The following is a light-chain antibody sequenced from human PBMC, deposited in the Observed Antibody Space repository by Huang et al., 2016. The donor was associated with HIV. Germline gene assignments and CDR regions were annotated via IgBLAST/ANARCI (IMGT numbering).Light chain of an antibody. CDR1: QTISSR. V-gene: IGKV3-11*01. CDR2: DAS. J-gene: IGKJ2*01. CDR3: QRYS. Sequence: EIVLTQSPATLSLSPGERATLSCRASQTISSRLAWYQQKPGQAPRLLICDASRRVTGIPARFSGSGSGTDFTLTISSLEPEDFAVYYCQRYSFGQGTKLEIK.